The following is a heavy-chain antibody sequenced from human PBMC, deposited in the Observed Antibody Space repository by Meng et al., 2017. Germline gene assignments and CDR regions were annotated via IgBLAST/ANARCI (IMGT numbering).Heavy chain of an antibody. CDR1: GYTLTELS. D-gene: IGHD5-12*01. J-gene: IGHJ4*02. CDR2: FDPEDGET. V-gene: IGHV1-24*01. Sequence: QVQRVPSGAEDKKPGASVNVSCKVSGYTLTELSMHWVRQAPGKGLEWMGGFDPEDGETIYAQKFQGRVTMTEDTSTDTAYMELSSLRSEDTAVYYCAAYSGYDYYFDYWGQGTLVTVSS. CDR3: AAYSGYDYYFDY.